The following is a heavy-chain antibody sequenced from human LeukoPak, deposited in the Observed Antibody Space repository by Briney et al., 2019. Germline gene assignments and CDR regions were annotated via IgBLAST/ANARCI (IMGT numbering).Heavy chain of an antibody. D-gene: IGHD6-13*01. V-gene: IGHV3-30-3*01. Sequence: GGSLRLSCAASGFTFSSYAMHWVRQAPGKGLEWVAVISYDGSNKYYADSVKGRFTISRDNSKNTLYLQMNSLRAEDTAVYYCARDPGYSSSWHYYYYYYGMDVWGQGTTVTVSS. CDR1: GFTFSSYA. J-gene: IGHJ6*02. CDR2: ISYDGSNK. CDR3: ARDPGYSSSWHYYYYYYGMDV.